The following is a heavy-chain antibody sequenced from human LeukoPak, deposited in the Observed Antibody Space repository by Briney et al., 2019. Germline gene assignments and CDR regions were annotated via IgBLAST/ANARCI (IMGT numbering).Heavy chain of an antibody. CDR1: GFTFSSYA. Sequence: GRSLRLSCAASGFTFSSYAMHWVRQAPGKGLEWVAVISYDGSNKYYADSVKGRFTISRDNSKNTLYLQMNSLRAEDTAVYYCARGLDIVVVVAESEHFDYWGQGTLVTVSS. V-gene: IGHV3-30*04. D-gene: IGHD2-15*01. CDR2: ISYDGSNK. CDR3: ARGLDIVVVVAESEHFDY. J-gene: IGHJ4*02.